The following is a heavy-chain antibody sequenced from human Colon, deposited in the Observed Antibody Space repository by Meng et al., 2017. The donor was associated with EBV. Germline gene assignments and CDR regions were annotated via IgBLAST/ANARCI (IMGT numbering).Heavy chain of an antibody. J-gene: IGHJ4*02. CDR1: GYTFTTYG. V-gene: IGHV7-4-1*02. D-gene: IGHD6-25*01. Sequence: QVQLLQHGYELKQPVASLMISSKASGYTFTTYGMNWVRQSPGQGLEWMGWINTNTGKPTYAQGLTGRFVFSLDTSVSTAYLQISSLKAEDTAVYYCARDSEAADYWGQGTLVTVSS. CDR2: INTNTGKP. CDR3: ARDSEAADY.